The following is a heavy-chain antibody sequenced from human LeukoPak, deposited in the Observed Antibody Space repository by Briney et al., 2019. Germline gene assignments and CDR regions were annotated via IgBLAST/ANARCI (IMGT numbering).Heavy chain of an antibody. Sequence: GGSLRLSCAASGFTFSSYAMSWVRQAPGKGLEWVSIMYSGGITHYADSVKGRFTISRDNSKNTLYLQMNSLRLEDAAVYYCARDAHTGSGTYWGGVDYYYGMDVWGQGTTVTVSS. V-gene: IGHV3-66*01. CDR3: ARDAHTGSGTYWGGVDYYYGMDV. CDR1: GFTFSSYA. J-gene: IGHJ6*02. D-gene: IGHD3-10*01. CDR2: MYSGGIT.